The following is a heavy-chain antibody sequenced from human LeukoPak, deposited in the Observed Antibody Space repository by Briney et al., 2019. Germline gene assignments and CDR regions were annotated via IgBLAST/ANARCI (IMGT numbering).Heavy chain of an antibody. Sequence: PGGSLRLSCAASGFTFDDYGMSWVRQAPGKWLEWVSGINWNGGSTGYADSVKGRFTISRDNAKNSLYLQMNSLRAEDTALYYCARDRFSGSYGVYYFDYWGQGTLVTVSS. CDR3: ARDRFSGSYGVYYFDY. D-gene: IGHD1-26*01. J-gene: IGHJ4*02. CDR2: INWNGGST. CDR1: GFTFDDYG. V-gene: IGHV3-20*04.